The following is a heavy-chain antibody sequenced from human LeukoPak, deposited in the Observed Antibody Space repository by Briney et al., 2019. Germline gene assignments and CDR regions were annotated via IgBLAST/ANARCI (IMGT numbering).Heavy chain of an antibody. Sequence: PSETLSLTCAVYGGSFSGYYWSWIRQPPGKGLEWIGEINHSGSTNYNPSLKSRVTISVETSKNQFSLKLSSVTAADTAVYYCARLRLTYYYDSSGYYYPWGQGTLVTVSS. CDR3: ARLRLTYYYDSSGYYYP. J-gene: IGHJ5*02. CDR2: INHSGST. V-gene: IGHV4-34*01. CDR1: GGSFSGYY. D-gene: IGHD3-22*01.